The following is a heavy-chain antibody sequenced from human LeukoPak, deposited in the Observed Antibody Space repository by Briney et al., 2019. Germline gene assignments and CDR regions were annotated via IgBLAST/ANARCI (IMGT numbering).Heavy chain of an antibody. CDR1: GFTFTTYW. Sequence: GGSLRLSCAASGFTFTTYWMSWVRQAPGKGLEWVANIKQDGTEKYYVDSVKGRFTISRDNAKNSLFLQMNSLRAEDTAVYYCARDQTPFVWGQGTLVTVSS. J-gene: IGHJ4*02. CDR2: IKQDGTEK. CDR3: ARDQTPFV. V-gene: IGHV3-7*01.